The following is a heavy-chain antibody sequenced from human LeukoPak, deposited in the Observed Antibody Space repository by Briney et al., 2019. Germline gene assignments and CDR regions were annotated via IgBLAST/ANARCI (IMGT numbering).Heavy chain of an antibody. D-gene: IGHD6-13*01. J-gene: IGHJ4*02. CDR3: AREDIAAAGGFDY. CDR2: IYHSGST. CDR1: GGSISSNNW. V-gene: IGHV4-4*02. Sequence: SGTLSLICAVSGGSISSNNWWSWVRQPPGKGLEWIGEIYHSGSTNYNPSVKSRVTISVDTSKNQFSLKLNSVTAADTAVYYYAREDIAAAGGFDYWGQGTLVTVSS.